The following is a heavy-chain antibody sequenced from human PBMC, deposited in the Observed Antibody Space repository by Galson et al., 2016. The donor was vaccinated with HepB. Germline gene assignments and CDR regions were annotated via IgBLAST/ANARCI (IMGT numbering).Heavy chain of an antibody. Sequence: QSGAEVKKPGESLRISCKASGYSFMTYWIGWVRQMPGKGLEWMGIIYPGDSDARYRASSQGQVTIPVDNSISTAYLQWSSLKTSDTATYYCARHRGVNGGELQYWGQGTLVTVSS. CDR2: IYPGDSDA. V-gene: IGHV5-51*01. J-gene: IGHJ4*02. CDR1: GYSFMTYW. CDR3: ARHRGVNGGELQY. D-gene: IGHD3-10*01.